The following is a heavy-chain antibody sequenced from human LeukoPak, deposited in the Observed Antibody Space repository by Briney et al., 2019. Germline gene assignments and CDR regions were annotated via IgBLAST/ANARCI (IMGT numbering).Heavy chain of an antibody. V-gene: IGHV4-59*08. CDR1: GGSISSYY. Sequence: SETLSLTCTVSGGSISSYYWSWIRQPPGKGLEWIGYIYYSGSTYYNPSLKSRVTISVDTSKNQFSLKLSSVTAADTAVYYCARLRAMVRGFDPWGQGTLVTVSS. D-gene: IGHD3-10*01. CDR3: ARLRAMVRGFDP. CDR2: IYYSGST. J-gene: IGHJ5*02.